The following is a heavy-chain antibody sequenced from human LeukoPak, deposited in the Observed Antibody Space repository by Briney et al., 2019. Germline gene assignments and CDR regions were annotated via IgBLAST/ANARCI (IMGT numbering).Heavy chain of an antibody. J-gene: IGHJ4*02. D-gene: IGHD2/OR15-2a*01. CDR1: GFTFSSYW. Sequence: PGGSLRLSCAASGFTFSSYWMSWVRQAPGKGLEWVANIKEDGCEKNYVDSVKGRFTISRDNAKNSLYLQMNSLRAEDTAVYYCARGGGRHVEYWGQGNLVTVSS. CDR3: ARGGGRHVEY. V-gene: IGHV3-7*05. CDR2: IKEDGCEK.